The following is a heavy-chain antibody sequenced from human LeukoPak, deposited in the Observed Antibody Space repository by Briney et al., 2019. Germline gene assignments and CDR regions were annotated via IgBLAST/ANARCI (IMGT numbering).Heavy chain of an antibody. Sequence: PSETLSLTCAVYGGSFSDYYWSWIRQPPGKGLEWIGEINHSGSTNYNPSLKSRVTISVDTSKNQFSLKLSSVTAADTAVYYCARVQASYDSSGLDYWGQGTLVTVSS. V-gene: IGHV4-34*01. CDR2: INHSGST. D-gene: IGHD3-22*01. CDR1: GGSFSDYY. J-gene: IGHJ4*02. CDR3: ARVQASYDSSGLDY.